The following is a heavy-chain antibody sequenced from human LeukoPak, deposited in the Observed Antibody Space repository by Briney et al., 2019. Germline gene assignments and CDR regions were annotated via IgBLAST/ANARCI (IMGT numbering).Heavy chain of an antibody. CDR1: GFTFSNYG. CDR2: ISSTSAYI. J-gene: IGHJ4*02. CDR3: AKSYSVTGTFPALDY. V-gene: IGHV3-21*01. Sequence: GGSLRLSCAASGFTFSNYGMNWVRQAPGKGLDWVSSISSTSAYIYYADSVKGRFTISRDNAKNSLYLQMDSLRAEDAAVYYCAKSYSVTGTFPALDYWGQGTLVTVSS. D-gene: IGHD6-19*01.